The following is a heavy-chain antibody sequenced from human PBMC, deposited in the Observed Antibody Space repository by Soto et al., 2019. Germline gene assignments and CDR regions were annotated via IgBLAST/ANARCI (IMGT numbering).Heavy chain of an antibody. V-gene: IGHV4-59*08. D-gene: IGHD6-13*01. CDR3: ARQEGGSNWYFSNWFDP. CDR2: IYYSGST. CDR1: GGSISSYY. Sequence: PSETLSLTCTVSGGSISSYYWSWIRQPPGKGLEWIGYIYYSGSTNYNPSLKSRVTISVDTSKNQFSLKLSSVTAADTAVYYCARQEGGSNWYFSNWFDPWGQGTLVTVSS. J-gene: IGHJ5*02.